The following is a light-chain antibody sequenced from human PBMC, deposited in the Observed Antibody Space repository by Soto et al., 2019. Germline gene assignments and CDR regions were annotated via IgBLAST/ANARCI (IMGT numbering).Light chain of an antibody. CDR3: SSYAGSNDRWV. CDR1: SSDIGAYNY. CDR2: EVS. Sequence: QSALTQPPSASGSPGQSVTISCTGTSSDIGAYNYVSWYQQHPGKAPKLIIHEVSNRPSGVPDRFSGSKSGNTASLTVSGLQAEDEADYYCSSYAGSNDRWVFGGGTKLTVL. V-gene: IGLV2-8*01. J-gene: IGLJ3*02.